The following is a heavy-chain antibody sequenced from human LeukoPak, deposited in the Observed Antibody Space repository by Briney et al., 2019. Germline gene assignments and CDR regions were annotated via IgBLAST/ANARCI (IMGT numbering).Heavy chain of an antibody. CDR1: GFIVSNNF. Sequence: PWGSLRLSCAASGFIVSNNFMSWVRQAPGKGLEWVSVLYSAGSTFYVDSVKGRFTISRDNSKNMLFLQMNSLRVEDTAIYYCAGSPWDGIRGVGLDYLDYWGRGTLVTVSS. D-gene: IGHD1-26*01. J-gene: IGHJ4*02. CDR2: LYSAGST. V-gene: IGHV3-53*01. CDR3: AGSPWDGIRGVGLDYLDY.